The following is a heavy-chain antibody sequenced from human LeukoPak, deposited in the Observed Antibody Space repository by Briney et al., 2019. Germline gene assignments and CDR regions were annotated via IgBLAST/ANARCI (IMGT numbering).Heavy chain of an antibody. CDR3: ARDLRGSTSWRFDP. CDR2: IYTSVST. J-gene: IGHJ5*02. CDR1: GGSISSYY. Sequence: SETLSLTCTVSGGSISSYYWSWIRQPAGKGLEWIGRIYTSVSTNYNPSLKSRVTMSVDTSKNQFSLKLSSVTAADTAVYYCARDLRGSTSWRFDPWGQGTLVTVSS. V-gene: IGHV4-4*07. D-gene: IGHD2-2*01.